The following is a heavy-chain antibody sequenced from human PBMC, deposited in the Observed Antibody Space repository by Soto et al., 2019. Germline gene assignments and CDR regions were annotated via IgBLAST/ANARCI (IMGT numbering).Heavy chain of an antibody. D-gene: IGHD2-15*01. V-gene: IGHV1-58*02. CDR1: GFTFSTSA. J-gene: IGHJ4*02. CDR2: IVVGSGHI. CDR3: ARDHYCSGDTCYLISFDY. Sequence: ASVKVSCKASGFTFSTSAMQWARQARGQSLEWIGWIVVGSGHINYAQQFHERVTITRDMSTGSVYMELSSLRSEDTAVYFCARDHYCSGDTCYLISFDYWGQGTQVTVS.